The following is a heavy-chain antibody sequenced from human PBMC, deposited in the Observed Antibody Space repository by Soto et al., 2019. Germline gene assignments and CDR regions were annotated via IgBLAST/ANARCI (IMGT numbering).Heavy chain of an antibody. CDR2: INHSGST. Sequence: SETLSLTCAFYCGSFIGYYWSWIRQPPGKGLEWIGEINHSGSTNYNPSLKSRVTISVDTSKNQFSLKLSSVTAADTAVYYCASGHSSGYYDWFDPWGQGTLVTVS. D-gene: IGHD3-22*01. J-gene: IGHJ5*02. V-gene: IGHV4-34*01. CDR3: ASGHSSGYYDWFDP. CDR1: CGSFIGYY.